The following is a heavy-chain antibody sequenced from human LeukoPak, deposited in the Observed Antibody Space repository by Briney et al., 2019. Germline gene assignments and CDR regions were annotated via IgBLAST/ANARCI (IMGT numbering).Heavy chain of an antibody. CDR2: ISAYNGNT. CDR3: ARDDRSGSYYGY. V-gene: IGHV1-18*01. CDR1: GYTFTSYG. D-gene: IGHD3-10*01. J-gene: IGHJ4*02. Sequence: ASVKVSGTASGYTFTSYGISWVRQAPGQGLEWMGWISAYNGNTNYAQKLQGRVTMTTDTSTSTAYMELRSLRSDDTAVYYCARDDRSGSYYGYWGQGTLVTVSS.